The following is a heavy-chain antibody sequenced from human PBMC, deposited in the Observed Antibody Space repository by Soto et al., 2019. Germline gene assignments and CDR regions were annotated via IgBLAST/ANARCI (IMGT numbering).Heavy chain of an antibody. Sequence: QVQLQESGPGLVEPSQTLSLTCTVSGGSISSGDYDWSWIRQPPGKDLEWIRHIYNSGNTYSNPSLKSRVTISVDTSKNQFSLKLSSVNAADAAVYYCARGPRGDKVDYWGQGTLVTVSS. D-gene: IGHD3-16*01. CDR1: GGSISSGDYD. CDR3: ARGPRGDKVDY. CDR2: IYNSGNT. J-gene: IGHJ4*02. V-gene: IGHV4-30-4*01.